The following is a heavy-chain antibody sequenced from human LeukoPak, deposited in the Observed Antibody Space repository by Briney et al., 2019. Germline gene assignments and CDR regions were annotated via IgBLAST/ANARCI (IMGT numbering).Heavy chain of an antibody. CDR3: ASTPPPGGIVLMVYATYFDY. CDR2: IYYSGST. J-gene: IGHJ4*02. Sequence: SETLSLTCTVSGGSVSSSSYYWGWIRQPPGKGLEWIGSIYYSGSTYYNPSLKSRVTISVDTSKNQFSLKLSSVTAADTAVYYCASTPPPGGIVLMVYATYFDYSRQGTLVTVSS. CDR1: GGSVSSSSYY. V-gene: IGHV4-39*01. D-gene: IGHD2-8*01.